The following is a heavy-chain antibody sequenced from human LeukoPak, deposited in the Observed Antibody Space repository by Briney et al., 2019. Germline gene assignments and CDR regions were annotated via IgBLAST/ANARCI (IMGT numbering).Heavy chain of an antibody. CDR3: ARAMRRHCSGGSCYLEN. CDR2: IYTSGST. J-gene: IGHJ4*02. V-gene: IGHV4-4*08. D-gene: IGHD2-15*01. CDR1: GGSISSYY. Sequence: PSETLSLTCTVSGGSISSYYWSWIRQPPGKGLEWIGRIYTSGSTNYNPSLKSRVTISVDTSKNQFSLKLSSVTAADTAVYYCARAMRRHCSGGSCYLENWGQGTLVTVSS.